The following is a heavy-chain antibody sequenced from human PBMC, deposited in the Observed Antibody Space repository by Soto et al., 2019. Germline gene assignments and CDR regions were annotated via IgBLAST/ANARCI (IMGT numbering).Heavy chain of an antibody. CDR3: ARESGLGGYFSYWFDP. Sequence: PSETPSLTCTVSGGSISSYYWSWIRQPPGKGLEWIGYIYYSGSTNYNPSLKSRVTISVDTSKNQFSLKLSSVTAADTAVYYCARESGLGGYFSYWFDPWGQGTLVTVSS. D-gene: IGHD2-21*02. CDR2: IYYSGST. CDR1: GGSISSYY. V-gene: IGHV4-59*01. J-gene: IGHJ5*02.